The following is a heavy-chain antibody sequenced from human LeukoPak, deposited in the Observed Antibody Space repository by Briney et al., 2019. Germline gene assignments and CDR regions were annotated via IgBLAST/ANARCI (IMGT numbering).Heavy chain of an antibody. V-gene: IGHV3-74*01. CDR1: GFTFSSYW. D-gene: IGHD6-13*01. CDR3: ARGIAAAAIYYYYYMDV. CDR2: INSDGSST. J-gene: IGHJ6*03. Sequence: GGSLRLSCAASGFTFSSYWMHWVRQAPGKGLVWVSRINSDGSSTSYADSVKGRFTISRDNAKNTLYLQMNSLRAEDTAVYYCARGIAAAAIYYYYYMDVWGKGTTVTISS.